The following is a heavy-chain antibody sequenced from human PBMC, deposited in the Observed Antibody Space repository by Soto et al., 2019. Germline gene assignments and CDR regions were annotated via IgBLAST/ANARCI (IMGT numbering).Heavy chain of an antibody. D-gene: IGHD5-12*01. CDR1: GGSFSGYS. V-gene: IGHV4-34*01. J-gene: IGHJ4*02. CDR3: ARRYSGYGDY. CDR2: INHSGST. Sequence: PSETLSLTCAVYGGSFSGYSWTWIRQPPGTGLEWIGEINHSGSTNYNPSLKSRVTISVDTSKNQFSLKLTSVTAADTAVYYCARRYSGYGDYWGQGTLVTVSS.